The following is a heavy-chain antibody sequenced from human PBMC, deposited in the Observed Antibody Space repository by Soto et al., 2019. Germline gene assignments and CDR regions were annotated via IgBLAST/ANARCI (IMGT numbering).Heavy chain of an antibody. CDR3: ASTDCTIGVCYIIGGN. CDR1: GGTFSSYA. Sequence: QVQLVQSGAEVKKPGSSVKVSCKASGGTFSSYAISWVRQAPGQGLEWMGGIIPIFGTANYAQKFQGRVTITADEATSTAYMELSSLRSEDTAVYYCASTDCTIGVCYIIGGNWGQGTLVTVSS. CDR2: IIPIFGTA. V-gene: IGHV1-69*12. D-gene: IGHD2-8*01. J-gene: IGHJ4*02.